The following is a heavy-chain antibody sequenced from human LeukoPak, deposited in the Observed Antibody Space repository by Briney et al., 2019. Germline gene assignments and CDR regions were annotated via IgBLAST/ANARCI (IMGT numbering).Heavy chain of an antibody. V-gene: IGHV3-23*01. D-gene: IGHD2-2*01. CDR2: ISASGAST. CDR3: AKEGPTTSCYDY. CDR1: GFTFRIYA. J-gene: IGHJ4*02. Sequence: GGSLRLSCAASGFTFRIYAMSWVRQAPGKGLEWVSAISASGASTYYADSVKGRFTISRDNSKNTLHLQMSSLRAEDTALYYCAKEGPTTSCYDYWGQGTLVTVSS.